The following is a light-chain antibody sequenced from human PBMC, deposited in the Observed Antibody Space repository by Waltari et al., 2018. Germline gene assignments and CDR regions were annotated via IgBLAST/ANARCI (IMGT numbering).Light chain of an antibody. CDR2: DVT. Sequence: QSALTQPASVSGSPGQSITISCAGTSSDIGGYMYVSWYQQHPGKAPKLITYDVTKRPSGVSNRFSGSKSGNTASLTISGLQAEDEGDYYCCSYAGTNTHVLFGGGTELTVL. CDR3: CSYAGTNTHVL. V-gene: IGLV2-23*02. J-gene: IGLJ2*01. CDR1: SSDIGGYMY.